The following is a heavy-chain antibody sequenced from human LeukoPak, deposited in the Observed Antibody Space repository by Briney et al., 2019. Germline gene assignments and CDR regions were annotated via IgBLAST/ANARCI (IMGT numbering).Heavy chain of an antibody. V-gene: IGHV1-8*01. CDR2: MNPKSGNT. CDR1: GDTFTTYD. Sequence: SVKVSCKASGDTFTTYDINWVRQAPGQGLGWMGWMNPKSGNTVYAQKFQGRVIMTRDTSKSTPHMELSSLRSEDTAVYYCGKAITIFDYYYMDVWGKGSTVTVSS. D-gene: IGHD3-3*01. CDR3: GKAITIFDYYYMDV. J-gene: IGHJ6*03.